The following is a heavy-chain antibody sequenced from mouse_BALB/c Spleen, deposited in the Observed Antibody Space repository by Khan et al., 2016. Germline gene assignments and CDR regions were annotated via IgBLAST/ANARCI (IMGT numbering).Heavy chain of an antibody. CDR3: ARGGSSYDFDY. CDR2: INTETGEP. J-gene: IGHJ2*01. V-gene: IGHV9-2-1*01. CDR1: GYTFTDYS. Sequence: QIQLVQSGPELKKPGETVKISCKASGYTFTDYSMHWVKQAPGKGLKWMGWINTETGEPTYADDFKGRFAFSLETSASTAYLQINNLKNEDTATDFCARGGSSYDFDYWGQGTTLTVSS. D-gene: IGHD1-1*01.